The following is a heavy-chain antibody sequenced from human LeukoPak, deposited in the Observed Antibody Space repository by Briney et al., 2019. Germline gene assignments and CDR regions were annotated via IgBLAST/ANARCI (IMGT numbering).Heavy chain of an antibody. CDR1: GFTFSSYG. D-gene: IGHD5-24*01. CDR3: AREPERWLQLGGTFDY. CDR2: IWYDGSNK. Sequence: GGSLRLSCAASGFTFSSYGMHWVRQAPGKGLGWVAVIWYDGSNKYYADSVKGRFTISRDNSKNTLYLQMNSLRAEDTAVYYCAREPERWLQLGGTFDYWGQGTLVTVSS. J-gene: IGHJ4*02. V-gene: IGHV3-33*01.